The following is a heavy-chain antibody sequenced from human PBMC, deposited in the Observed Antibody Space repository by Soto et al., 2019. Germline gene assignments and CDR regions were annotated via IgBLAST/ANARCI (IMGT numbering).Heavy chain of an antibody. CDR2: IYWNDEM. J-gene: IGHJ4*02. CDR3: AHRRFAKYSSLPADFDY. CDR1: GFSLNSSGVG. Sequence: QITLKESGPTLVKPTQTLTLTCTFSGFSLNSSGVGVGWIRQPPGKALEWLALIYWNDEMHYSPSRKSRLTITEDDYKHQVVLTVTNMDPVDTATYYCAHRRFAKYSSLPADFDYWGQGILVTVSS. V-gene: IGHV2-5*01. D-gene: IGHD6-6*01.